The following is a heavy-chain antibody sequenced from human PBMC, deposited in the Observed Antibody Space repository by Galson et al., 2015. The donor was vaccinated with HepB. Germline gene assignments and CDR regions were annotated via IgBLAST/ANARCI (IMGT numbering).Heavy chain of an antibody. CDR3: ARDTPHDYGDWAAAPEFDY. CDR2: IIPILGIA. D-gene: IGHD4-17*01. CDR1: GGTFSSYT. J-gene: IGHJ4*02. Sequence: SVKVSCKASGGTFSSYTISWVRQAPGQGLEWMGRIIPILGIANYAQKFQGRVTITADKSTSTAYMELSSLRSEDTAVYYCARDTPHDYGDWAAAPEFDYWGQGTLVTVSS. V-gene: IGHV1-69*04.